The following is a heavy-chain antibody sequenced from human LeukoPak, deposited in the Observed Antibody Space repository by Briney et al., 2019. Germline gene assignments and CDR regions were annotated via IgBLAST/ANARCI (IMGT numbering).Heavy chain of an antibody. D-gene: IGHD3-22*01. V-gene: IGHV3-21*01. CDR3: ARACPEYYYDSSGYCFDY. CDR1: GFTFSSYS. Sequence: RAGGSLRLSCAASGFTFSSYSKNWVRQAPGKGLEWVSSISSSSSYIYYADSVKGRFTISRDNAKNSLYLQMNSLRAEDTAVYYCARACPEYYYDSSGYCFDYWGQGTLVTVSS. J-gene: IGHJ4*02. CDR2: ISSSSSYI.